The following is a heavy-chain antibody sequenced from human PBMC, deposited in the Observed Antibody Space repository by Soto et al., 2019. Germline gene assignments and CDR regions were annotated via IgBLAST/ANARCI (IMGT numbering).Heavy chain of an antibody. CDR1: GYSFTSYW. V-gene: IGHV5-10-1*01. CDR2: IDPSDSYT. D-gene: IGHD6-13*01. CDR3: ARAPLITAAANWCGP. Sequence: PGESLKISCKGSGYSFTSYWISWVLQMPWKGLEWMGRIDPSDSYTNYSPSFQGHVTISADQSISSAYLQWSSLKASDTAMYYCARAPLITAAANWCGPWRQGTLVRVSS. J-gene: IGHJ5*02.